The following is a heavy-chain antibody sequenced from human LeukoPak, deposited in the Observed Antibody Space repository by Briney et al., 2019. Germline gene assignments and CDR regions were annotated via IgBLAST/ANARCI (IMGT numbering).Heavy chain of an antibody. CDR3: ATGPLYSGSYDDY. CDR1: GYTLTELS. Sequence: GASVKVSCMVSGYTLTELSMHWVRQAPGKGLEWVGGFDPEDGETIYAQKFQGRVTMTEDTSTDTAYMELSSLRSEDTAVYYCATGPLYSGSYDDYWGQGTLVTVSS. V-gene: IGHV1-24*01. D-gene: IGHD1-26*01. CDR2: FDPEDGET. J-gene: IGHJ4*02.